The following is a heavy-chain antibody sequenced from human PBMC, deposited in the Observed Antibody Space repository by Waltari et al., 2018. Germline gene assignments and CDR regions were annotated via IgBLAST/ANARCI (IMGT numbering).Heavy chain of an antibody. CDR1: GGSISSSSYY. J-gene: IGHJ4*02. Sequence: QLQLQESGPGLVKPSETLSLTCTVSGGSISSSSYYWGWIRQPPGKGLEWIGSSYYSGGTSYTPSLKSRVTISVDTSKNQFSLKLSSVTAADTAVYYCARLSAATLTPRVFDYWGQGTLVTVSS. CDR3: ARLSAATLTPRVFDY. D-gene: IGHD2-15*01. V-gene: IGHV4-39*01. CDR2: SYYSGGT.